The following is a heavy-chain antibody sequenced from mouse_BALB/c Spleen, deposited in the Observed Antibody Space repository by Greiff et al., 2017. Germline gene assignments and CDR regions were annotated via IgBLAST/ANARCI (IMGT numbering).Heavy chain of an antibody. Sequence: QVQLKESGPGILQPSQTLSLTCSFSGFSLSTSGMSVGWIRQPSGKGLEWLAHIWWNDDKYYNPALKSRLTISKDTSNNQVFLKIASVVTADTATYYCARILITTVVADYWGQGTTLTVSS. V-gene: IGHV8-8*01. CDR3: ARILITTVVADY. CDR2: IWWNDDK. CDR1: GFSLSTSGMS. D-gene: IGHD1-1*01. J-gene: IGHJ2*01.